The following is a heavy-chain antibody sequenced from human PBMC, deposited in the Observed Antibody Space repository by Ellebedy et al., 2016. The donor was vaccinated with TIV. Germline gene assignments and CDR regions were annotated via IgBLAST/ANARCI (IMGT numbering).Heavy chain of an antibody. CDR2: IGTTGNTV. Sequence: PGGSLRLSCAASGLTFSSHSMNWVRQAPGKGLEWVSCIGTTGNTVYYADPGKGRFTISRDNAMNSLYLEMKSLRDEDTAVYYCARVRGTYAYGMDVWGQGTTVTVSS. CDR3: ARVRGTYAYGMDV. J-gene: IGHJ6*02. V-gene: IGHV3-48*02. CDR1: GLTFSSHS. D-gene: IGHD3-16*01.